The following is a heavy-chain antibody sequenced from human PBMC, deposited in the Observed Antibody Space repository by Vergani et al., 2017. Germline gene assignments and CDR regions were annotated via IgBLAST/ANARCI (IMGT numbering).Heavy chain of an antibody. CDR1: GFTFGDYA. J-gene: IGHJ4*02. CDR3: TSTWSGRWLHQFVVSYFDY. D-gene: IGHD5-24*01. Sequence: EVQLVESGGGLVQPGRSLRLSCTASGFTFGDYAMSWVRQAPGKGLEWVGFIRSKAYGGTTEYAASVKGRFTISRDDSKSIAYLQMNSLKTEDTAVYYCTSTWSGRWLHQFVVSYFDYWGQGTLVTVSS. V-gene: IGHV3-49*04. CDR2: IRSKAYGGTT.